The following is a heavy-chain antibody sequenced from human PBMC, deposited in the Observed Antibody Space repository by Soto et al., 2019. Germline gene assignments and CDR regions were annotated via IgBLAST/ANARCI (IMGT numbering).Heavy chain of an antibody. CDR1: GGSISCSIFY. J-gene: IGHJ4*02. CDR2: IHYSGSY. CDR3: ARQSTGYNAGVDY. Sequence: SETLSLTWAVSGGSISCSIFYWVWLRQPPEQGLESIGSIHYSGSYYSYPSLKSRVTVSSDTSKNRFSLKLTSVTAADTAVYHCARQSTGYNAGVDYWGQGTLVTFSS. V-gene: IGHV4-39*01. D-gene: IGHD1-1*01.